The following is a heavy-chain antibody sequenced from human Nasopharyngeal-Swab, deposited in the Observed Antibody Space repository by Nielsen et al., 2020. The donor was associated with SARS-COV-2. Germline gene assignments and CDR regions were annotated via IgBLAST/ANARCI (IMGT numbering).Heavy chain of an antibody. CDR2: INPNSGGT. J-gene: IGHJ5*02. D-gene: IGHD6-19*01. V-gene: IGHV1-2*06. CDR3: AMSIAVAGTGWFDP. Sequence: WVRQAPGQGLEWMGRINPNSGGTNYAQKFQGRVTMTRDTSISTAYMELSRLRSDDTAVYYCAMSIAVAGTGWFDPWGQGTLATVSS.